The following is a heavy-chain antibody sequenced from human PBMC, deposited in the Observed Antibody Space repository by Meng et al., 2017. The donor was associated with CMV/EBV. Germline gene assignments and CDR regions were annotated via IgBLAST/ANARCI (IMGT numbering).Heavy chain of an antibody. D-gene: IGHD6-13*01. CDR1: GYTFTSYY. Sequence: ASVKVSCKASGYTFTSYYMHWVRQAPGQWLEWMGIINPSGGSTSYAQKFQGRVTMTRDTSTSTVYMELSSLRSEDTAVYYCASTITHSIAAAGRNWFDPWGQGTLVTVSS. CDR2: INPSGGST. CDR3: ASTITHSIAAAGRNWFDP. V-gene: IGHV1-46*01. J-gene: IGHJ5*02.